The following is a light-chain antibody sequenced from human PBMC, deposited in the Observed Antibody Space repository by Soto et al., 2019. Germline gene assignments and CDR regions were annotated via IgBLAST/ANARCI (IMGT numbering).Light chain of an antibody. CDR2: DSS. CDR1: QDIGRY. CDR3: QQYDTVPAT. Sequence: DIPMTQSPSSLSASVGDRVTITCQASQDIGRYLNWFQQRPGKAPNLLIYDSSTLEVGVPARFSGSGSRTDFTFTITSLQPEDVGSYYCQQYDTVPATFGQGTRLEIK. J-gene: IGKJ5*01. V-gene: IGKV1-33*01.